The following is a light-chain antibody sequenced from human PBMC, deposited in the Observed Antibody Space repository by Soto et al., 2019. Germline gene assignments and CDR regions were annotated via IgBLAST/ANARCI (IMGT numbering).Light chain of an antibody. CDR3: QQYNNLIT. CDR1: QSVSSN. CDR2: GAS. J-gene: IGKJ5*01. V-gene: IGKV3-15*01. Sequence: EIVITQCPATLSVSPGERATLSCRASQSVSSNLAWYQQKPGQAPRLLIYGASTRATGIPARFSGGGSGTEFTLTISSLQSEDFAVYYCQQYNNLITFGQGTRLQIK.